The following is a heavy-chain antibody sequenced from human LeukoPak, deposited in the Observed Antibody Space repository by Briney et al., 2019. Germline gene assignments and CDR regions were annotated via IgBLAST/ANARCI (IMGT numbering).Heavy chain of an antibody. D-gene: IGHD5-24*01. CDR2: ISAFNGNT. J-gene: IGHJ3*01. V-gene: IGHV1-18*01. CDR1: GYTYSSYV. Sequence: ASVKVSCKPAGYTYSSYVINWVRQAPGHGLEWMGWISAFNGNTLYAHKFRGRVIMTRDTSTSTAYMEMRSLSSDDTAVYYCARASVEMTTIGDFDVWGQGTMVTVSS. CDR3: ARASVEMTTIGDFDV.